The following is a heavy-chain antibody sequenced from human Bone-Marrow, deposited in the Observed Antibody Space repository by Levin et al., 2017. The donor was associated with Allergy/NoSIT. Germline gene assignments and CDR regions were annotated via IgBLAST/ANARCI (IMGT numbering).Heavy chain of an antibody. V-gene: IGHV3-33*01. CDR3: AGVAGNYPYYYMGV. CDR2: IWYDGSYK. CDR1: GFTFSTYG. D-gene: IGHD6-19*01. Sequence: GGSLRLSCAASGFTFSTYGMHWVRQAPGKGLEWVAVIWYDGSYKEYADSVKGRFTISRDNSKNTLYLQMNSLRVGDTAVYYCAGVAGNYPYYYMGVWGKGTTVTVSS. J-gene: IGHJ6*03.